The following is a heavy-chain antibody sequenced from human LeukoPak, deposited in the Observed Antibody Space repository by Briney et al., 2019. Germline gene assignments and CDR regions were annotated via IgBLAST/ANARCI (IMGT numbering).Heavy chain of an antibody. J-gene: IGHJ4*02. CDR1: GFTFSSYS. D-gene: IGHD1-1*01. CDR3: ARCTTGKTFGSLREIKKSREIDY. CDR2: ISSSSSYI. V-gene: IGHV3-21*01. Sequence: GGSLRLSCAASGFTFSSYSMNWVRQAPGKGLEWVSSISSSSSYIYYADSVRGRFTISRDNAKNSLFLQMNSLRSEDTAVYYCARCTTGKTFGSLREIKKSREIDYWGQGTLVTVSS.